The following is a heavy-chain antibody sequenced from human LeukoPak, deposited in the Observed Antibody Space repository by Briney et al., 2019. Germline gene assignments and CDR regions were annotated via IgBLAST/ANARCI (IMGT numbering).Heavy chain of an antibody. CDR1: GYTFTKYG. CDR3: VRARGDRSGYYRY. Sequence: ASVKVSSKTSGYTFTKYGISWVRQAPGQGPEWMGWISVYDGNTNYAQKLQDRLTLTTDTSTDTAHMELRSLRSDDTAVYYCVRARGDRSGYYRYWGQGTLVTVSS. V-gene: IGHV1-18*01. CDR2: ISVYDGNT. D-gene: IGHD3-22*01. J-gene: IGHJ4*02.